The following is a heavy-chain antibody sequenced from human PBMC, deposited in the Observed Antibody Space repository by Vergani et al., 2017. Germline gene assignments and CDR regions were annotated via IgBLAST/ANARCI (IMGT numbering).Heavy chain of an antibody. CDR3: AKHFRVWGIYY. D-gene: IGHD3-16*01. V-gene: IGHV3-30*02. CDR1: GFTLSNYD. CDR2: IPSNGSNQ. Sequence: QVQLVESGGGVVQRGGSLRLSCAPSGFTLSNYDMQWIRQGLGKGLEFVAFIPSNGSNQYYADSVKGRFTLSRDFSKNTLYLQMNRMRTDDTATYYCAKHFRVWGIYYWGQGTQFIVSS. J-gene: IGHJ4*02.